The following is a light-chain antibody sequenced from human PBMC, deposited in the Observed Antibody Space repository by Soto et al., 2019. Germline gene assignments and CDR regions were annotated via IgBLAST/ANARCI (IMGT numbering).Light chain of an antibody. CDR3: ATWDDCLNGGV. CDR2: SNN. CDR1: SSNIGSNT. J-gene: IGLJ3*02. V-gene: IGLV1-44*01. Sequence: QSVLTQPPSASGTPGQRVTISCSGSSSNIGSNTVNWYQQVPGTAPKLLIHSNNQRPSGVPDRFSGSKSGTSASLAISGLQSEDETDYYCATWDDCLNGGVFGGGTKLTVL.